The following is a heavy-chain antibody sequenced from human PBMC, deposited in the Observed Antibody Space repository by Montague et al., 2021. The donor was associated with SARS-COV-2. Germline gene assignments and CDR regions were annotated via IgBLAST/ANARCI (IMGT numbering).Heavy chain of an antibody. CDR2: IYYSGST. V-gene: IGHV4-59*01. Sequence: SETLSLTCTVSGGSISSNYWNCIRHPPGRGLEWIVYIYYSGSTTYNPSLESRVTISADTSKNHFSLKLRSVTAADTAVYYCAREISGPDYFDYWGQGTLVTVSS. CDR3: AREISGPDYFDY. CDR1: GGSISSNY. D-gene: IGHD3-10*01. J-gene: IGHJ4*02.